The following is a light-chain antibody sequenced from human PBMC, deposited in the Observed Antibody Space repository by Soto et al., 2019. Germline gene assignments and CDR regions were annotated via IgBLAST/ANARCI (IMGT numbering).Light chain of an antibody. CDR2: GNS. Sequence: QSVLTQPPSVSGAPGQRVTISCTGSSSNIGAGYDVHWYQQLPGTAPKLLIYGNSNRPSGVPDRFSGSESGTSASLAIIGLQAEDEADYYCQSYDSSLSGYVFGTGTKLTVL. CDR1: SSNIGAGYD. J-gene: IGLJ1*01. CDR3: QSYDSSLSGYV. V-gene: IGLV1-40*01.